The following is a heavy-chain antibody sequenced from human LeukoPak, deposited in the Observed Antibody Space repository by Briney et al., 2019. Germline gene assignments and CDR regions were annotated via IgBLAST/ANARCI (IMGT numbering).Heavy chain of an antibody. J-gene: IGHJ3*02. CDR2: ISYDGSNK. CDR3: ARGRRDCSGDCYVAFDI. CDR1: EFTFSSYA. V-gene: IGHV3-30*14. Sequence: GGSLRLSCAASEFTFSSYAMHWVRQAPGKGLEWVAVISYDGSNKYYADSVKGRFTISRDNSKNTLFLQMNSLRAEDTAVYYCARGRRDCSGDCYVAFDIWGQGTMVTVSS. D-gene: IGHD2-21*02.